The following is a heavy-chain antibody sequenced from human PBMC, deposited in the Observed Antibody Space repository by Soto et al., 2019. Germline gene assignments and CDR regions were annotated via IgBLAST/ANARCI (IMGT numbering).Heavy chain of an antibody. CDR2: IWYDGSNK. V-gene: IGHV3-33*01. CDR3: ARTALSGSYVFSAFDI. CDR1: GLTFSSYG. Sequence: QVQLVESGGGVVQPGRSLRLSCAASGLTFSSYGMHWVRQATGKGLEWVAVIWYDGSNKYYADSVKGRFTISRDNSKKTLDLQMNSLRAEDTAVYYCARTALSGSYVFSAFDIWGQGTMVTVSS. J-gene: IGHJ3*02. D-gene: IGHD1-26*01.